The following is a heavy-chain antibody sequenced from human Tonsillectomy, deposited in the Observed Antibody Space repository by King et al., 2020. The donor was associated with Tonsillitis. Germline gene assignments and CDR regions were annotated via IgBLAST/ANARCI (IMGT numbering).Heavy chain of an antibody. CDR1: EFSFGSSE. CDR2: IGSSGSPI. CDR3: ARRLGLDY. J-gene: IGHJ4*02. Sequence: VQLVESGGGLVQPGGALRLSCAVSEFSFGSSELNWVRQAPGKGLEGSSYIGSSGSPIYYAVSVKVRFTISRENAKNSLYLQMSSLRAEDTAVYYCARRLGLDYWGQGTLVTVSS. D-gene: IGHD4-11*01. V-gene: IGHV3-48*03.